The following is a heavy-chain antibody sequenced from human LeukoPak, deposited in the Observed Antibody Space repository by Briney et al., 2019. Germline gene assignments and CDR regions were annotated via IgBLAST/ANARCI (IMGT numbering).Heavy chain of an antibody. D-gene: IGHD2-2*01. CDR2: ISSNSDTI. J-gene: IGHJ4*02. CDR3: AREYLFR. CDR1: GFTFNNYA. V-gene: IGHV3-48*02. Sequence: GGSLRLSCAASGFTFNNYAMDWVRQAPGKGLEWVSYISSNSDTIYYADSVKGRFTISRGNAKNSLSLQMNSLRDEDTAVYFCAREYLFRWGQGTLVTVSS.